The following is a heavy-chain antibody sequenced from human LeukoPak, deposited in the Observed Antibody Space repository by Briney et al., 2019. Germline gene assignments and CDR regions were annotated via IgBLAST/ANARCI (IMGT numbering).Heavy chain of an antibody. CDR3: ASGDRDIVVVPAAINY. J-gene: IGHJ4*02. CDR1: GFTFTDYY. V-gene: IGHV3-11*04. D-gene: IGHD2-2*02. CDR2: ITNSGTTI. Sequence: PGGSLRLSCAASGFTFTDYYMSWIRQAPGKGLEWVSYITNSGTTICYADSVKGRFTISRDNAKNSLYLQMNSLRAEDTAVYYCASGDRDIVVVPAAINYWGQGTLVTVSS.